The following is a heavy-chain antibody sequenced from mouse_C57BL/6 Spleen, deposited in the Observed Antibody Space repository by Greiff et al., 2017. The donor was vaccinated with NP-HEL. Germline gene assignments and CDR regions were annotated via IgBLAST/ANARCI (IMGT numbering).Heavy chain of an antibody. CDR2: INPYNGDT. Sequence: VQLKESGPELVKPGDSVKISCKASGYSFTGYFMNWVMQSHGKSLEWIGRINPYNGDTFYNQKFKGKATLTVDKSSSTAHMELRSLTSEDSAVYYCARSEAVVAHFDYWGQGTTLTVSS. CDR1: GYSFTGYF. D-gene: IGHD1-1*01. J-gene: IGHJ2*01. V-gene: IGHV1-20*01. CDR3: ARSEAVVAHFDY.